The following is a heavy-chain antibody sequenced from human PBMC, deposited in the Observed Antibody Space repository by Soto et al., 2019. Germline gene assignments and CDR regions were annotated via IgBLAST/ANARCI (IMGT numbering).Heavy chain of an antibody. CDR1: GGSVSDKTYY. CDR2: VYYSGTT. Sequence: SETLSLTCSVSGGSVSDKTYYWSWIRQPPGKRLEWIGYVYYSGTTNYNPSLKSRVTISVDLSKNQFSLRLSSVTTAGTALYYCARTTAVPNSLRSRYFFDYWGQGTLVTVSS. J-gene: IGHJ4*02. CDR3: ARTTAVPNSLRSRYFFDY. V-gene: IGHV4-61*01. D-gene: IGHD4-17*01.